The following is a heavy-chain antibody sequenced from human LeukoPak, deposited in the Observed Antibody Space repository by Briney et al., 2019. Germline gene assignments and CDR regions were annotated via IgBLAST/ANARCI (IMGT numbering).Heavy chain of an antibody. D-gene: IGHD3-10*01. J-gene: IGHJ4*02. V-gene: IGHV3-53*01. CDR1: GFNVSLNY. CDR2: IYTGGST. CDR3: ARDFGDSFGPDY. Sequence: GGSLRLYCAASGFNVSLNYLSWVRQAPGKGLEWVSVIYTGGSTNYADSVKGRFIISRDNSKNTVYLQMNNLRAEDTAVYYCARDFGDSFGPDYWGQGTLVTVSS.